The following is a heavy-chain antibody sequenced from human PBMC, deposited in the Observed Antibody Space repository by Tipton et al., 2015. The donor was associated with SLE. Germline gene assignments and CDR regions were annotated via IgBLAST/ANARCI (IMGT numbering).Heavy chain of an antibody. CDR3: ARDDTKWELAPNVDY. CDR2: ISAYNGNT. V-gene: IGHV1-18*01. Sequence: QSGAEVKKPGASVKVSCKASGYTFTSYGISWVRQAPGQGLEWMGWISAYNGNTNYAQKLQGRVTMTTDTSTSTAYMELRSLRSDDTAVYYCARDDTKWELAPNVDYWGQGTLVTVSS. D-gene: IGHD1-26*01. CDR1: GYTFTSYG. J-gene: IGHJ4*02.